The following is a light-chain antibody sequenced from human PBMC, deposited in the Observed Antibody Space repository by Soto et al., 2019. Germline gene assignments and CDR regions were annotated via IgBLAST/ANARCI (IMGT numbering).Light chain of an antibody. CDR3: QQRTYSLWT. CDR1: QSASSY. V-gene: IGKV3-11*01. J-gene: IGKJ1*01. Sequence: ENVLTQSPATLSLSPGQRATLSCRASQSASSYLAWYQQKPGQPPRLLIYDTSNRAAGIPARFSGSGSGTDFTLTISSLEPEDFAVYYFQQRTYSLWTFGPGTKVEIK. CDR2: DTS.